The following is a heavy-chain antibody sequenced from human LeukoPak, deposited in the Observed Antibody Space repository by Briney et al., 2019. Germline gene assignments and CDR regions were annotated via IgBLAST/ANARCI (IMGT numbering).Heavy chain of an antibody. J-gene: IGHJ4*02. CDR2: VSYGGSNK. CDR1: GFTFSSYA. Sequence: PGGSLRLSCAASGFTFSSYAMHWVRQAPGKGLEWVAVVSYGGSNKYYAESVKGRFTISRDNSKNTLYLQMNSLRAGDTAVYYCARGDDNYGVFFDYWGQGTLVTVSS. V-gene: IGHV3-30*04. D-gene: IGHD4/OR15-4a*01. CDR3: ARGDDNYGVFFDY.